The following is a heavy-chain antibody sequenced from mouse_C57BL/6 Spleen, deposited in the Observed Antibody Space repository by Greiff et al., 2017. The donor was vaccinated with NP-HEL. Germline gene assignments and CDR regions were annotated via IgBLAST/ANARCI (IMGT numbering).Heavy chain of an antibody. CDR2: IDPEDGDT. Sequence: EVQLQQSGAELVRPGASVKLSCTASGFNIKDYYMHWVKQRPEQGLEWIGRIDPEDGDTEYAPKFQGKATMTADTSSNTAYLQLSSLTSEDTAVYYCTTRGPDYYGSSYSWFAYWGQGTLVTVSA. J-gene: IGHJ3*01. CDR1: GFNIKDYY. CDR3: TTRGPDYYGSSYSWFAY. D-gene: IGHD1-1*01. V-gene: IGHV14-1*01.